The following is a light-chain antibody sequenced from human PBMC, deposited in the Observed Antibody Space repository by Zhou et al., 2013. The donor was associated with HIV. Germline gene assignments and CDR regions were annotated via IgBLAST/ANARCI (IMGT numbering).Light chain of an antibody. J-gene: IGKJ2*01. CDR3: QQTDSVPYT. CDR1: QNIGTF. CDR2: LHR. Sequence: DIQMTQSPSSLSASVGDSVTIACRASQNIGTFFKLVSAETRGEPLTSWSMLHRICKVASRQGFRGSGSGTHFTLTIDSLQPEDFATYYCQQTDSVPYTFGQGTKLEIK. V-gene: IGKV1-39*01.